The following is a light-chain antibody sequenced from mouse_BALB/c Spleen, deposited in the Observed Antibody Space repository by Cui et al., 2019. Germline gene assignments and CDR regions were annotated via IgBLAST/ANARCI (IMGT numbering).Light chain of an antibody. CDR1: SSVSY. J-gene: IGKJ4*01. V-gene: IGKV4-72*01. CDR3: QQWSSNPPT. Sequence: QTVITMSPSILSESPGEKVTMTCSASSSVSYMHWYQQKSGSSPKPWIYATSNLASGVPARFSGSGSGTSYSLTISRVEAEDAATYYCQQWSSNPPTFGAGTKLEIK. CDR2: ATS.